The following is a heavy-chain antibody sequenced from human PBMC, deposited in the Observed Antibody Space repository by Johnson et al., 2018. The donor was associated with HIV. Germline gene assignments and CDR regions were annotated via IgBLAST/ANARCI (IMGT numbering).Heavy chain of an antibody. J-gene: IGHJ3*02. CDR2: INWNGGST. Sequence: VQLVESGGGLVKPGGSLRLSCAASGFTFSDYYMSWIRQAPGKGLEWVSGINWNGGSTGYGDSVKGRFTISRDNAKNSLYLQMNSLRAEDTALYYCARAWNDAFDIWGQGTLVTVSS. V-gene: IGHV3-20*04. D-gene: IGHD1-1*01. CDR3: ARAWNDAFDI. CDR1: GFTFSDYY.